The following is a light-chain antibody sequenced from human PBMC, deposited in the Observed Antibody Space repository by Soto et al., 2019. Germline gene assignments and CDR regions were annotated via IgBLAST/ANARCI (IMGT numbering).Light chain of an antibody. CDR2: SAS. V-gene: IGKV3-20*01. J-gene: IGKJ2*01. Sequence: EIVLTQSPGTLSLSPGERATLSCRASQSVSSTYLAWYQQKPGQAPRLLIYSASTRATGIPDRFSGSGSGTDFTLTISRLEPEDFAVYYCQQYDRSLYTFGQGTKLVIK. CDR3: QQYDRSLYT. CDR1: QSVSSTY.